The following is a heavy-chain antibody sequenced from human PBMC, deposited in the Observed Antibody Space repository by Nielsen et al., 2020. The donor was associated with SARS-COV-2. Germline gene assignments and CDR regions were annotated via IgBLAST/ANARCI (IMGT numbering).Heavy chain of an antibody. CDR2: IKQDGSEK. J-gene: IGHJ5*02. D-gene: IGHD6-13*01. Sequence: GESLKISCAASGFTFSSYWMSWVRQAPGKGLEWVANIKQDGSEKYYVDSVKGRFTISRDNAKNSLYLQMNSLRAEDTAVYYCARCSSWLRGWFDPWGQGTLVTVSS. CDR1: GFTFSSYW. CDR3: ARCSSWLRGWFDP. V-gene: IGHV3-7*05.